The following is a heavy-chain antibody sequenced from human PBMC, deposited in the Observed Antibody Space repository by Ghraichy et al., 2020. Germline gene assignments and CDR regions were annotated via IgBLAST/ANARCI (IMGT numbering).Heavy chain of an antibody. Sequence: AGSLRLSCAASGFTFSSYGMNWVRQAPGKGLEWVSFIDTAGKNTLHADSVKGRFTMSRDNARNSLYLQMNSLRAEDTAVYYCTRDPDGAYDFDYWGHGTLIILSS. V-gene: IGHV3-48*01. CDR1: GFTFSSYG. CDR2: IDTAGKNT. D-gene: IGHD4-17*01. CDR3: TRDPDGAYDFDY. J-gene: IGHJ4*01.